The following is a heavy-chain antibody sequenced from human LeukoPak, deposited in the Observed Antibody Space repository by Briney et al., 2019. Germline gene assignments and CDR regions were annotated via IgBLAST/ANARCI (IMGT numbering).Heavy chain of an antibody. Sequence: SETLSLTCAVYGGSSSGYYWSWIRQPPGKGLEWIGEINHSGSTNYNPSLKSRVTISVDTSKNQFSLKLSSVTAADTAVYYCARGGGYSSHKLGYWGQGTLVTVSS. CDR3: ARGGGYSSHKLGY. V-gene: IGHV4-34*01. CDR1: GGSSSGYY. CDR2: INHSGST. D-gene: IGHD6-13*01. J-gene: IGHJ4*02.